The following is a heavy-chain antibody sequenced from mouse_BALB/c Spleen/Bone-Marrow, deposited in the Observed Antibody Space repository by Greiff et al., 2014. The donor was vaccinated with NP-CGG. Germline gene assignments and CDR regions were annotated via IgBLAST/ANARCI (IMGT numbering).Heavy chain of an antibody. CDR1: GYTFTDYV. V-gene: IGHV1-77*01. CDR2: IYPGSGST. J-gene: IGHJ1*01. Sequence: VQVVESGPELVKPGASVKMSCKASGYTFTDYVISWVKQRTGQGLEWIGEIYPGSGSTYYNEKFKGKATLTADKSSNTAYMQLSSLTSEDSAVYFCARGGTYWYFDVWGAGTTVTVSS. CDR3: ARGGTYWYFDV.